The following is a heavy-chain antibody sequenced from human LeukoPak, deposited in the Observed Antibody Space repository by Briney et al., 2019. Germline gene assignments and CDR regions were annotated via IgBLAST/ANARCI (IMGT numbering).Heavy chain of an antibody. CDR3: AQESRTGGVSGIFYFDY. CDR1: GFTFSRHP. CDR2: IEYDGSEK. J-gene: IGHJ4*02. Sequence: GGSVRVSCAASGFTFSRHPMHWVRQAPGQGLEWVAVIEYDGSEKCYKETVKGRFTISRDNSKNTLYLQMDSLRPEDTAVYYCAQESRTGGVSGIFYFDYWGQETLLTVSS. D-gene: IGHD3-16*01. V-gene: IGHV3-30*04.